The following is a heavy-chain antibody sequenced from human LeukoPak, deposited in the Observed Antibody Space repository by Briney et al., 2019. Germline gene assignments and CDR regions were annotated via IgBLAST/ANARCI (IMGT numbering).Heavy chain of an antibody. Sequence: PGLSLRLFRAASVLTYSLHSISWVRQAPGKGLEWVTSNTSSSVYIFYADSAKDRFTIPRHNAQNTVYLEVKSQRAQDTPVYYWARVNLHMDGWGKGATVAV. V-gene: IGHV3-21*01. CDR2: NTSSSVYI. CDR1: VLTYSLHS. J-gene: IGHJ6*03. CDR3: ARVNLHMDG.